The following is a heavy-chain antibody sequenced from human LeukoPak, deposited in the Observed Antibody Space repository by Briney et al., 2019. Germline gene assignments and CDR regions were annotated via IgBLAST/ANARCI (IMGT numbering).Heavy chain of an antibody. CDR3: AKPARTDYADY. D-gene: IGHD1-14*01. Sequence: GGTLRLSCAASGFTFSSYAMNWVRQAPGKGLEWVPSISGSGGSTYYADSVKGRFTISRDNSKNTLYLQMNSLRAEDTAVYYCAKPARTDYADYWGQGTLVTVSS. CDR2: ISGSGGST. V-gene: IGHV3-23*01. CDR1: GFTFSSYA. J-gene: IGHJ4*02.